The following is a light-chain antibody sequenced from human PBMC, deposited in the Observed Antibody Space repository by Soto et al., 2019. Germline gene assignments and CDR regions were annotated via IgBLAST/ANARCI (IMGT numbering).Light chain of an antibody. J-gene: IGKJ5*01. Sequence: DIQMTQSPSSLSASAGDRVTITCRASQGINNYLAWYQQKPGKVPKLLIYAASAWQSGVPSRFSGSGSGTDFTLTISSLQPEDVAIYYCQKYNSGPITFGQGTRVEIK. CDR3: QKYNSGPIT. CDR2: AAS. V-gene: IGKV1-27*01. CDR1: QGINNY.